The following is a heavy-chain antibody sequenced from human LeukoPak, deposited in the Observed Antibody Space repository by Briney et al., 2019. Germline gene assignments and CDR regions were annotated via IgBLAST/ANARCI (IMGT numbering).Heavy chain of an antibody. J-gene: IGHJ4*02. CDR1: GGSISSGDYY. CDR3: AREYQLLFLDY. CDR2: IYYSGST. V-gene: IGHV4-30-4*01. D-gene: IGHD2-2*01. Sequence: PSQTLSLTCTVSGGSISSGDYYWNWIRQPPGKGLGWIGYIYYSGSTYYNTSLKSRVTISVDTSKNQFSLKLSSVTAADTAVYYCAREYQLLFLDYWGQGTLVTVSS.